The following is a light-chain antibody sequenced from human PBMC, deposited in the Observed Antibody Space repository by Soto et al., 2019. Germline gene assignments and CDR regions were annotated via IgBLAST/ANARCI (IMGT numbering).Light chain of an antibody. CDR2: LNSDGSH. CDR1: SGLSSYA. J-gene: IGLJ2*01. CDR3: QTWGTGILVV. V-gene: IGLV4-69*01. Sequence: QLVLTQSPSASASLGASVKLTCTLSSGLSSYAIAWHQQQPEKGPRYLMKLNSDGSHSKGDGIPDRFSGSSSGAERHLTISSLQSEDEADYYCQTWGTGILVVFGGGTKLTVL.